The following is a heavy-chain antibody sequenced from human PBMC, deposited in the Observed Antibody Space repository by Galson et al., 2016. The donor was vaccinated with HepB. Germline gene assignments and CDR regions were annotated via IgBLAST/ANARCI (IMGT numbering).Heavy chain of an antibody. D-gene: IGHD2-15*01. Sequence: PALVKPTQTLTLTCTFSGFSLSTSGVGVGWIRQPPGKALEWLALIYWDDDKRDSPSLKSRFSITKDTPKDQVVLTVTNMDPVDTATYYCAHRGSDFGIFSGDYFDYWGQGILVTVSS. CDR1: GFSLSTSGVG. V-gene: IGHV2-5*02. J-gene: IGHJ4*02. CDR3: AHRGSDFGIFSGDYFDY. CDR2: IYWDDDK.